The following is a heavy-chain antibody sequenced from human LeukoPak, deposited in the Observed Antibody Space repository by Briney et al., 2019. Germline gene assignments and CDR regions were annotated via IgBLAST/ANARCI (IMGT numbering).Heavy chain of an antibody. J-gene: IGHJ5*02. D-gene: IGHD6-19*01. V-gene: IGHV1-2*02. CDR2: INPNSGGT. CDR1: GYTFTGYY. Sequence: ASVKVSCKASGYTFTGYYMHWVRQAPGQGLEWMGWINPNSGGTNYAQKFQGRVTMTRDTSISTAYMGLSRLRSDDTAVYYCATTPLPIAVAGLSWFDPWGQGTLVTVSS. CDR3: ATTPLPIAVAGLSWFDP.